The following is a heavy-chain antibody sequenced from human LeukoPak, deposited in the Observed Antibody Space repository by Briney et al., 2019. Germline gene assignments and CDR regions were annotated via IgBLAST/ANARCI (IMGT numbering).Heavy chain of an antibody. J-gene: IGHJ4*02. CDR3: AKDIRLELRFGHDY. CDR1: GFTFSSYG. V-gene: IGHV3-30*02. Sequence: GGSLRLSCAASGFTFSSYGMHWVRQAPGKGLEWVAFIRYDGSNKHYADSVKGRFTISRDNSKNTLYLQMNSLRAKDTAVYYYAKDIRLELRFGHDYWGQGTLVTVSS. D-gene: IGHD1-7*01. CDR2: IRYDGSNK.